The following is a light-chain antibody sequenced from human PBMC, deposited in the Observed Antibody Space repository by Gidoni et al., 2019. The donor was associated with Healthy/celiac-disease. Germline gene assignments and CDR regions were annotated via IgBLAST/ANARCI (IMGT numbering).Light chain of an antibody. J-gene: IGKJ1*01. Sequence: EIVLTQSPGTLSLSPGERATLSCRASQSVSSNYLAWYQQKPGQAPRLLIYGASSRATGIPARFSGSGSGTDFTLTISRLEPGDFAVYYCQQYGSSPRTFXPXTTVEI. CDR2: GAS. V-gene: IGKV3-20*01. CDR3: QQYGSSPRT. CDR1: QSVSSNY.